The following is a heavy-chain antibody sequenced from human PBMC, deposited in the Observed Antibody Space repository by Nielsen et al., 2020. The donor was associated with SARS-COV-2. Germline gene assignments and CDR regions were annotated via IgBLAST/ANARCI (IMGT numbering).Heavy chain of an antibody. CDR1: GGPISSGGYY. V-gene: IGHV4-31*03. J-gene: IGHJ5*02. CDR3: ARDGYSYGGNWFDP. CDR2: IYYSGST. Sequence: SETLSLTCTVSGGPISSGGYYWSWIRRHPGKGLEWIGYIYYSGSTYYNPSLKSRVTISVDTSKNQFSLKLSSVTAADTAVYYCARDGYSYGGNWFDPWGQGTLVTVSS. D-gene: IGHD5-18*01.